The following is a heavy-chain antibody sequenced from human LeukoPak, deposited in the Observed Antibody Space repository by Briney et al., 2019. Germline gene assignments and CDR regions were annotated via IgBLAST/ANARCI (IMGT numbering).Heavy chain of an antibody. V-gene: IGHV3-30*18. CDR3: AKDWSDLDK. J-gene: IGHJ4*02. CDR1: GFTFSSYG. D-gene: IGHD3-3*01. Sequence: PGGSLRLSCAASGFTFSSYGMHWVRQAPGKGLEWVAVTSYDGSDKYYADSVKGRFTISRDNPKKTLYLQMNSLRVEDTAVYYCAKDWSDLDKWGQGTLVTVSS. CDR2: TSYDGSDK.